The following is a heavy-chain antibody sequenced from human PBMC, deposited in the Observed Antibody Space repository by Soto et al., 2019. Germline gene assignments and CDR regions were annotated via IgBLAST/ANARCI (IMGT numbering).Heavy chain of an antibody. CDR1: GFTFSDYY. CDR2: SSSSGSTI. V-gene: IGHV3-11*01. D-gene: IGHD3-3*01. J-gene: IGHJ6*02. Sequence: QVQLVESGGGLVKPGGSLRLSCAASGFTFSDYYMSWIRQAPRKGLEWVSYSSSSGSTIYYADSVKGRFTISRDNAKNSLYLQIHSLRAEETAVYYCARGQYDFPDYGMDVWGQGTTVTVSS. CDR3: ARGQYDFPDYGMDV.